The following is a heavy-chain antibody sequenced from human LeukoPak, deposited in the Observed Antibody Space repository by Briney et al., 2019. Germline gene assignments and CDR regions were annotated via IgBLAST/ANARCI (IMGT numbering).Heavy chain of an antibody. V-gene: IGHV1-69*04. Sequence: GASVKVSCKASGGTFSSYAISWVRQAPGQGLEWMGRIIPILGIANYAQKFQGRVTITADKSTSAAYMELSSLRSEDTAVYYCAREPTPKLGMNYYYGMDVWGQGTTVTVSS. D-gene: IGHD7-27*01. CDR2: IIPILGIA. CDR1: GGTFSSYA. CDR3: AREPTPKLGMNYYYGMDV. J-gene: IGHJ6*02.